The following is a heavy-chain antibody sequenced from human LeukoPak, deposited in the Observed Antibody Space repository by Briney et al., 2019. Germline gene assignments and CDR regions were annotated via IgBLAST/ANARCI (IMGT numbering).Heavy chain of an antibody. CDR2: ISWNSDDI. V-gene: IGHV3-9*01. J-gene: IGHJ5*02. CDR1: GFTFDDYA. Sequence: PGGSLRLSCAASGFTFDDYAMHWVRQAPGKGLEWVSGISWNSDDIVYGDSVKGRFTISRDNAKNSLYLQMNSLRAEDTAVYYCAKDRESCWTGTTPCSGFDPWGQGTLVTVSS. CDR3: AKDRESCWTGTTPCSGFDP. D-gene: IGHD1-7*01.